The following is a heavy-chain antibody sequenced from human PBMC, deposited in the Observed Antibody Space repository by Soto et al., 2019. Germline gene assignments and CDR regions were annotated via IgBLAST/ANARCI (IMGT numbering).Heavy chain of an antibody. J-gene: IGHJ4*02. CDR2: INSGSSTK. V-gene: IGHV3-11*01. CDR3: GTSSRALAASFPYYFDY. D-gene: IGHD6-13*01. Sequence: PGGSLSLTCAVYGVTFSDYYMTWIRQAPGKGLEWVSYINSGSSTKYYAHSVKGRITISGDNAKKSLYLQMNGMRAEDTAVYYWGTSSRALAASFPYYFDYWGQGTLVTVSS. CDR1: GVTFSDYY.